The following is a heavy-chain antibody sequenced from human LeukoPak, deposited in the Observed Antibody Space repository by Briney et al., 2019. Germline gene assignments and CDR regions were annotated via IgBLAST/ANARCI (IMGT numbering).Heavy chain of an antibody. CDR2: INHSGST. CDR3: AREAKYSSGAIDY. V-gene: IGHV4-34*01. CDR1: GGSFSGYY. J-gene: IGHJ4*02. D-gene: IGHD6-19*01. Sequence: SETLSLTCAVYGGSFSGYYWSWIRQPPGKGLEWIGEINHSGSTNYNPSLKSRVTISVDTSKNQISLKLSSVTAADTAVYYCAREAKYSSGAIDYWGQGTLVTVSS.